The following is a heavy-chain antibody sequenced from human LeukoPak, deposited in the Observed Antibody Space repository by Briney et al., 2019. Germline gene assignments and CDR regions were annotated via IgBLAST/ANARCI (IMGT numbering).Heavy chain of an antibody. D-gene: IGHD2-8*01. CDR3: SKENGAFSPFGY. CDR1: GGHLSNTNW. J-gene: IGHJ4*02. CDR2: ISLTGLT. V-gene: IGHV4-4*01. Sequence: KSSDTLSLTCGVSGGHLSNTNWWSSVRQPPGQGLEWVGEISLTGLTHYNPSLESHVTVSLDKSPNHLSPDLTSLTGPDPAVQCCSKENGAFSPFGYWGQGTLVTVLS.